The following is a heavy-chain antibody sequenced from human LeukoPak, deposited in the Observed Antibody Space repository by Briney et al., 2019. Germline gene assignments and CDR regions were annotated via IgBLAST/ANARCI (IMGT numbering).Heavy chain of an antibody. V-gene: IGHV3-64*04. Sequence: GGSLRLSCAASGFTFTNHPMHWVRQASGKRLEYVSAISPSGDRTWYADSVKGRFTISRDNSKNTLYLQMNSLRADDTAVYYCARKGSGWYSAFDIWGQGTTVTVSS. D-gene: IGHD6-19*01. J-gene: IGHJ3*02. CDR3: ARKGSGWYSAFDI. CDR1: GFTFTNHP. CDR2: ISPSGDRT.